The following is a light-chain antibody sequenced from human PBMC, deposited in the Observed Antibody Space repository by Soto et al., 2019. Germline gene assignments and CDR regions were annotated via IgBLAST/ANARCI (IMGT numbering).Light chain of an antibody. CDR3: GSWDSSLSAYV. CDR2: DDN. Sequence: QSALTQPPSVSAAPGQKVTISCSGSSSNIGGNSVSWYQQLPGTAPKLLIYDDNKRPSGIPDRFSGSKSGTSATLGITVFQTGDEVDYYCGSWDSSLSAYVFGTGTKVTVL. J-gene: IGLJ1*01. V-gene: IGLV1-51*01. CDR1: SSNIGGNS.